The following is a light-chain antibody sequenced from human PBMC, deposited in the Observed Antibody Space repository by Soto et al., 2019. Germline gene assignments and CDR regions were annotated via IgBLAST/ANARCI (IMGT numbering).Light chain of an antibody. CDR3: QSYDSSLSGWV. CDR1: SSNIGAGYD. J-gene: IGLJ3*02. CDR2: GNS. V-gene: IGLV1-40*01. Sequence: QSVLTQPPSVSGAPGQRVTISCTGGSSNIGAGYDVHWYQHLPGTAPKLLIYGNSNRPSGVPDRFSGSKSGTSASLAITGLQAEDEADYYCQSYDSSLSGWVFGGGTKLTVL.